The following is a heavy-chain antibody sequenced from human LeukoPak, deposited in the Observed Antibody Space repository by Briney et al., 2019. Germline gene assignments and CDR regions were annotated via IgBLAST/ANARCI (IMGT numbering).Heavy chain of an antibody. CDR2: ISAYNGNT. CDR1: GYTFTSYG. Sequence: ASVKVSCKASGYTFTSYGISWVRQAPGQGLEWMGWISAYNGNTNYAQKLQGRVTMTTDTSTSTAYMELRSLRSEDTAVYYCARVGRYDLWSGRRGFDYWGQGTLVTVSS. D-gene: IGHD3-3*01. V-gene: IGHV1-18*01. J-gene: IGHJ4*02. CDR3: ARVGRYDLWSGRRGFDY.